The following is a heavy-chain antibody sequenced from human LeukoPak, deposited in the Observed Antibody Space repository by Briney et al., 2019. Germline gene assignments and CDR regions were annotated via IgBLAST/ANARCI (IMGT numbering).Heavy chain of an antibody. CDR3: ARGHQIPPDCSSTSCYGFHYYYYYYMDV. Sequence: GASVKVSCKASGYTFTSYYMHWVRQAPGQGLEWMGIINPSGGSTSYAQKFQGRVTITRNTSISTAYMELSSLRSEDTAVYYCARGHQIPPDCSSTSCYGFHYYYYYYMDVWGKGTTVTVSS. CDR2: INPSGGST. V-gene: IGHV1-46*01. CDR1: GYTFTSYY. D-gene: IGHD2-2*01. J-gene: IGHJ6*03.